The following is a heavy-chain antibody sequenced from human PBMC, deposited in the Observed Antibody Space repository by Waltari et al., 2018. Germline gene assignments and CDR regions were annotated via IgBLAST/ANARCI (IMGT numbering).Heavy chain of an antibody. CDR1: GCAIRGCGYY. Sequence: QVQLQESGPGLVEPSGTLSLTCTVSGCAIRGCGYYWGWPRQTPGKGLEWIASIYHDGTSYYTPSLKSRVTISVDTSENKFSLKLNSVTAADTAIYYCARPGSSSPYYWFNPWGQGILVTVSS. CDR3: ARPGSSSPYYWFNP. D-gene: IGHD2-2*01. J-gene: IGHJ5*02. CDR2: IYHDGTS. V-gene: IGHV4-39*01.